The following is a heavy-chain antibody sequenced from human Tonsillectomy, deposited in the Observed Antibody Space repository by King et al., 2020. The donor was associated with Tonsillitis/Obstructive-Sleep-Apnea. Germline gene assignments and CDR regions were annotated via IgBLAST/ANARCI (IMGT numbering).Heavy chain of an antibody. CDR2: IYYSGST. D-gene: IGHD4-23*01. CDR3: ARENGDGGNTLSFDC. J-gene: IGHJ4*02. Sequence: VQLQESGPGLVKPSETLSLTCTVSGGSISSYYWSWIRQPPGKGLEWIGYIYYSGSTNYNPSLKSRVTISVDTSKNQFSLKLSSVTAADTAVYYCARENGDGGNTLSFDCWGQGTLVTVSS. V-gene: IGHV4-59*01. CDR1: GGSISSYY.